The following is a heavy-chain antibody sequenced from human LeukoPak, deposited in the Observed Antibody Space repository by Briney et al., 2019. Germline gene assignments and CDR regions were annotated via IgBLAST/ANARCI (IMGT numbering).Heavy chain of an antibody. CDR2: IYYSGST. Sequence: KPSETLSLTCTVSGGSISSSSYYWGWIRQPPGKGLEWIGSIYYSGSTYYNPSLKSRVTISVDTSKNQFSLKLSSVTAADTAVYYCARSLYEQFMYYFDYWGQGTLVTVSS. V-gene: IGHV4-39*07. CDR3: ARSLYEQFMYYFDY. J-gene: IGHJ4*02. D-gene: IGHD3-3*01. CDR1: GGSISSSSYY.